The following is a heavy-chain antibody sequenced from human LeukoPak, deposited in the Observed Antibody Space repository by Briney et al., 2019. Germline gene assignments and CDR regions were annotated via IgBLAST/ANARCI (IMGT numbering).Heavy chain of an antibody. V-gene: IGHV3-30*04. D-gene: IGHD3-16*01. CDR2: ISYDGSNK. Sequence: PGRSLRLSCAASGFTFSSYAMHWVRQAPGKGLEWVAVISYDGSNKYYADSVKGRFTISRENSKNTLYLQMNSLRAEDTAVYYCAREGGRYFDYWGQGTLVTVSS. CDR3: AREGGRYFDY. J-gene: IGHJ4*02. CDR1: GFTFSSYA.